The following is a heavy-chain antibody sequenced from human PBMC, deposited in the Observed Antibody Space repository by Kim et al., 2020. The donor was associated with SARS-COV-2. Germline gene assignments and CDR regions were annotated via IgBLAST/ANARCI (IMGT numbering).Heavy chain of an antibody. CDR1: GGSFSGYY. CDR3: ARGKLSPNRTNYYYYSMDV. Sequence: SETLSLTCAVYGGSFSGYYWSWIRQPPGKGLEWIGEINHSGSTNYNPSLKSRVTISVDTSKNQFSLKLSSVTAADTAVYYCARGKLSPNRTNYYYYSMDV. V-gene: IGHV4-34*01. D-gene: IGHD3-16*01. J-gene: IGHJ6*03. CDR2: INHSGST.